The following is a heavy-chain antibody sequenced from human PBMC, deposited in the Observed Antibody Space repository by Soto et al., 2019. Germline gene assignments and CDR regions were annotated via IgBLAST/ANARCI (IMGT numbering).Heavy chain of an antibody. Sequence: QVQLVQSGVEVKRPGASVKVSCKASGYTFTSYGITWVRQAPGQGLEWMGWIDTYNGKTYYAQNLQGRVTMTTDTSTSTAYMELRSLRSDDTAVYYCARGITFGGVLSGMDVWGQGTTVTVSS. V-gene: IGHV1-18*01. CDR2: IDTYNGKT. D-gene: IGHD3-16*01. CDR3: ARGITFGGVLSGMDV. CDR1: GYTFTSYG. J-gene: IGHJ6*02.